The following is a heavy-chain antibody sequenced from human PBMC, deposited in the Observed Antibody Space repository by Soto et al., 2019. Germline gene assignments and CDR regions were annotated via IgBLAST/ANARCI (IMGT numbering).Heavy chain of an antibody. CDR2: ISGSGGST. CDR3: AKDLKYYYDSSGYGGAFDI. CDR1: GFTFSSYA. J-gene: IGHJ3*02. V-gene: IGHV3-23*01. D-gene: IGHD3-22*01. Sequence: GSLRLSCAASGFTFSSYAMSWVRQAPGKGLEWVSAISGSGGSTYYADSVKGQFTISRDNSKNTLYLQMNSLRAEDTAVYYCAKDLKYYYDSSGYGGAFDIWGQGTMVTVSS.